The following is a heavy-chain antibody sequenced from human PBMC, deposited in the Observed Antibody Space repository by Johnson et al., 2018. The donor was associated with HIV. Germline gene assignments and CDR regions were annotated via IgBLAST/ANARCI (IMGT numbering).Heavy chain of an antibody. V-gene: IGHV3-30*03. CDR2: ISNDGSNK. CDR1: GFTFSSYA. D-gene: IGHD6-19*01. Sequence: QVQVVESGGGVVQPGKSLRLFCAASGFTFSSYAMHWVRQAPGKGLEWVAVISNDGSNKYYADSVKGRFTISRDNAKNSLYLQMNSLRDEDTAVYFCAREAGGVAGYADASDIWGQGTMVTVSS. CDR3: AREAGGVAGYADASDI. J-gene: IGHJ3*02.